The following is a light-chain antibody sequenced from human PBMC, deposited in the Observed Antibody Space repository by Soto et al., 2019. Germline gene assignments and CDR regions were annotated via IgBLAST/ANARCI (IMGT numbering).Light chain of an antibody. CDR1: SSDVGGYNY. J-gene: IGLJ1*01. CDR2: DVS. CDR3: SSYTSSSTLGV. V-gene: IGLV2-14*01. Sequence: LTQPASVSGSPGQSITISCTGTSSDVGGYNYVSWYQQHPGKAPKLMIYDVSNRPSGVSNRFSGSKSGNTASLTISGLQAEDEADYYCSSYTSSSTLGVFGTGTKVTDL.